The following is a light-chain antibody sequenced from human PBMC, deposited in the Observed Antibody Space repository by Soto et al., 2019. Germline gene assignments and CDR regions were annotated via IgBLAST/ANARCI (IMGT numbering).Light chain of an antibody. V-gene: IGKV3-20*01. CDR2: GAS. J-gene: IGKJ1*01. CDR1: QSFGGSY. Sequence: EIVWTQSTGTLSLSHGERASLSCRASQSFGGSYLAWYQQKPGQAPRLLIYGASNRATGIPDRFSGSGSGTDFTLTISRLEPEDFAVYYCQQYGSSGTFGQGTMVDIK. CDR3: QQYGSSGT.